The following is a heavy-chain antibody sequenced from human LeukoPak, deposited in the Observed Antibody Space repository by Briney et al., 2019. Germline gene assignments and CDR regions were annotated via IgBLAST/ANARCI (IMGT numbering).Heavy chain of an antibody. CDR1: GGSISSSSYY. Sequence: SETLSLTCTVSGGSISSSSYYWGWIRQPSGRGLEWIGSIYYTGSTYYNPSLKSRVTISVDTSKNQFSLKLSSVTAVDTAVYYCARRDYSRTAFDPWGQGTLVTVSS. V-gene: IGHV4-39*01. CDR2: IYYTGST. D-gene: IGHD2-21*01. J-gene: IGHJ5*02. CDR3: ARRDYSRTAFDP.